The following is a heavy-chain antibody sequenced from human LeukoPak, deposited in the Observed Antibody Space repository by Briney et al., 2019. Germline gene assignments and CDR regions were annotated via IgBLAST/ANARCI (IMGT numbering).Heavy chain of an antibody. V-gene: IGHV3-48*04. Sequence: GGSLRLSCAASGLTFSKYSMTWVHQAPGKGLEWVSFIDTSSTTMYYTDSVKGRYTISRDNAKNSLYLQMNSLRAEDTAVYYCARDSVVRGAPEFDYWGQGTLVTVSS. CDR1: GLTFSKYS. CDR3: ARDSVVRGAPEFDY. J-gene: IGHJ4*02. D-gene: IGHD3-10*01. CDR2: IDTSSTTM.